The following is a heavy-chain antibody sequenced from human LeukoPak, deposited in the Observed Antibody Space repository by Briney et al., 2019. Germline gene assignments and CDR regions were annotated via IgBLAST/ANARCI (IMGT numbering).Heavy chain of an antibody. CDR1: GYTFTGYY. V-gene: IGHV1-2*02. J-gene: IGHJ5*02. Sequence: EASVKVSCKASGYTFTGYYMHWVRQAPGQGLEWMGWINPNSGGTNYAQKFQGRVTMTRDTSISTAYMELSRLRSDDTAVYYCAREKRSSSSWYGLVWFDPWGQGTLVTVSS. CDR3: AREKRSSSSWYGLVWFDP. D-gene: IGHD6-13*01. CDR2: INPNSGGT.